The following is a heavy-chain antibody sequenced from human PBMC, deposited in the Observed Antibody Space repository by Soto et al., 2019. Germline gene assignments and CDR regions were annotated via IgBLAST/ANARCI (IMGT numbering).Heavy chain of an antibody. Sequence: SLRLSCAASGFTFSSYAMSWVRQAPGKGLEWVSAISGSGGSTYYADSVKGRFTISRDNSKNTLYLQMNSLRAEDTAVYYCAKAPNIKQWLVLGYFDYWGQGTLVTVSS. V-gene: IGHV3-23*01. CDR3: AKAPNIKQWLVLGYFDY. J-gene: IGHJ4*02. CDR1: GFTFSSYA. D-gene: IGHD6-19*01. CDR2: ISGSGGST.